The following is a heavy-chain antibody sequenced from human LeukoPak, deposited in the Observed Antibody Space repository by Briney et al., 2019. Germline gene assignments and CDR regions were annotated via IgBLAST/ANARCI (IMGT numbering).Heavy chain of an antibody. CDR3: AKGRYYYDSSDAFDI. Sequence: GGSLRLSCAASGFTFSSYAMSWVRQAPGKGMEWVSAISGSGGSTYYADSVKGRFTISRDNSKNTLFLQMNSLRAEDTAVYYCAKGRYYYDSSDAFDIWGQGTMVTVSS. V-gene: IGHV3-23*01. D-gene: IGHD3-22*01. CDR1: GFTFSSYA. J-gene: IGHJ3*02. CDR2: ISGSGGST.